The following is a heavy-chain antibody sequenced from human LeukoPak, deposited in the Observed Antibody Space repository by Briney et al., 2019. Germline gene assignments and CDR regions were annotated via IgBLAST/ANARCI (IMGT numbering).Heavy chain of an antibody. Sequence: PGGSLRLSCASSGFTFSSYTINWVRQAPGKGLEWVSSISSSSSYIYYADSVKGRFTISRDNAKKSVYLQMNSLRAEDTAVYYCARGSTYSSGWYTGFDYWGQGTLVTVSS. CDR1: GFTFSSYT. CDR2: ISSSSSYI. V-gene: IGHV3-21*01. J-gene: IGHJ4*02. CDR3: ARGSTYSSGWYTGFDY. D-gene: IGHD6-19*01.